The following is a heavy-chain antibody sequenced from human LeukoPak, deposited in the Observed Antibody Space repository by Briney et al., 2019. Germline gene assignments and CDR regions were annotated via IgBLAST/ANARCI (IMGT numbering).Heavy chain of an antibody. J-gene: IGHJ4*02. Sequence: GASVKVSCKASGFTFSTYGFTWVRQAPGQGLEWMGWISTYNGNTNYAQKLQGRVTMTTDTSTSTAYMELRSLISDDAAVYYCARGDDYGDYWGLYWGQGTLVTVSS. D-gene: IGHD4-17*01. CDR2: ISTYNGNT. V-gene: IGHV1-18*01. CDR1: GFTFSTYG. CDR3: ARGDDYGDYWGLY.